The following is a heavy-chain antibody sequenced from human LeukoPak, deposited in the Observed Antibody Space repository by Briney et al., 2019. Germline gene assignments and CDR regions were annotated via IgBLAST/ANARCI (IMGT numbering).Heavy chain of an antibody. V-gene: IGHV1-18*01. Sequence: ASVKVSCKASGYTFTSYGISWVRQAPGQGLEWMGWISAYNGNTNYAQKLQGRVTMTTDTSTSTAYMGLRSLRSDDTAVYYCARDRVWYYYDSSGYSVHAFDIWGQGTMVTVSS. CDR1: GYTFTSYG. J-gene: IGHJ3*02. CDR2: ISAYNGNT. CDR3: ARDRVWYYYDSSGYSVHAFDI. D-gene: IGHD3-22*01.